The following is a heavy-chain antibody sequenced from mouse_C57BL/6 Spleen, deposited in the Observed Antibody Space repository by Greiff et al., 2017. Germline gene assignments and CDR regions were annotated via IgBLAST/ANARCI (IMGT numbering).Heavy chain of an antibody. CDR3: TSWGYYGYDDFDY. CDR1: GYTFTDYE. V-gene: IGHV1-15*01. Sequence: VQLQQSGAELVRPGASVTLSCKASGYTFTDYEMHWVKQTPVHGLEWIGAIDPETGGTAYNQKFKGKAILTADKSSSTAYMELRSLKSEDSAVYYGTSWGYYGYDDFDYWGQGTTLTVSS. D-gene: IGHD2-2*01. CDR2: IDPETGGT. J-gene: IGHJ2*01.